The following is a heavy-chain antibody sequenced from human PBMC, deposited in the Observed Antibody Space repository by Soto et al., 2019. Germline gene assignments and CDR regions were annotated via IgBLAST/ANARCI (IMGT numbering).Heavy chain of an antibody. CDR1: GYSFTSYW. D-gene: IGHD4-4*01. V-gene: IGHV5-10-1*01. Sequence: GESLKISCKGSGYSFTSYWISWVRQMPGKGLEWMGRIDSSDSYTNYSPSFQGHVTISADKSISTAYLQWSSLKASDTAMYYCARHNDYSNYYYYGMDVWGQGTTVTVS. CDR3: ARHNDYSNYYYYGMDV. J-gene: IGHJ6*02. CDR2: IDSSDSYT.